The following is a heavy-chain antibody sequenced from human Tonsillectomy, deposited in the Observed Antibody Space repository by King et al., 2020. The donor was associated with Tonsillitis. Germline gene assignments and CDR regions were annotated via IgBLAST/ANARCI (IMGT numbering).Heavy chain of an antibody. D-gene: IGHD1-26*01. J-gene: IGHJ4*02. CDR1: GFTFTSSA. V-gene: IGHV1-58*02. CDR3: AAVRGYSGSWDGY. CDR2: IVVGSGNT. Sequence: QLVESGPELKKPGTSVKVSCKASGFTFTSSAMQWVRQARGQRLEWIGWIVVGSGNTNYAQKFQERVTITRDMSTSTAYMELSSLRSEDTAVYYCAAVRGYSGSWDGYWGQGTLVTVSS.